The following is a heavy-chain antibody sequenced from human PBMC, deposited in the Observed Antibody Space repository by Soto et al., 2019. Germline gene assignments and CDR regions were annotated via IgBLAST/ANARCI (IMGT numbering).Heavy chain of an antibody. V-gene: IGHV3-30*03. CDR3: VKHGDGMDN. D-gene: IGHD7-27*01. J-gene: IGHJ4*02. CDR1: GFNFRTYG. CDR2: ITPDGSNK. Sequence: GGSLRLSCAASGFNFRTYGMHWVRQAPGKGLEWVALITPDGSNKYYADSVKGRFTVSRDNSKSMVFLQMNSLRFEDTAVYYCVKHGDGMDNWAQGNLVTVSS.